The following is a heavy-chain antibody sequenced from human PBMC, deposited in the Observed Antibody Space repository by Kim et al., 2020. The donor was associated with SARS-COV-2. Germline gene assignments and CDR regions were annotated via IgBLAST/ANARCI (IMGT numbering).Heavy chain of an antibody. CDR1: GFTFSGSA. V-gene: IGHV3-73*01. D-gene: IGHD3-10*01. Sequence: GGSLRLSCAASGFTFSGSAMHWVRQASGKGLEWVGRIRSKANSYATAYAASVKGRFTISRDDSKNTAYLQMNSLKTEDTAVYYCTRHEGLYGSGSYYNALYYHYYGMDVWGRGTTVTVSS. CDR3: TRHEGLYGSGSYYNALYYHYYGMDV. CDR2: IRSKANSYAT. J-gene: IGHJ6*02.